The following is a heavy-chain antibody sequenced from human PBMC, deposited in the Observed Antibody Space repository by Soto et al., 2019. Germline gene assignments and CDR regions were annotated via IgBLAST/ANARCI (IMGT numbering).Heavy chain of an antibody. J-gene: IGHJ3*01. CDR1: GFTISGKKY. CDR3: ATWHERKHAYDV. V-gene: IGHV3-53*01. CDR2: LYDFDGP. D-gene: IGHD1-1*01. Sequence: DVQLVESGGGLIQPGESLRLSCAAFGFTISGKKYVAWVRQAPGKGLEWVSALYDFDGPFYAASVKGRFTTSRDSSKTTVYLQMNDLQPDDTAAYSCATWHERKHAYDVWGPGTPVTVSS.